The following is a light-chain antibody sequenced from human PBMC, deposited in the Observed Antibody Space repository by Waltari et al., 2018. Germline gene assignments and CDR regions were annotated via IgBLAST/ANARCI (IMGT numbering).Light chain of an antibody. CDR1: QSVSSY. J-gene: IGKJ5*01. CDR3: QQRSTLPIT. Sequence: EIVLTQSPATLSLSPGESATLPCRASQSVSSYLAWYKHKPGQAPRLIIYDVFRRATAIPARFTGSGSGTDFTLTISSLEPEDFAVYYCQQRSTLPITFGQGTRLEI. V-gene: IGKV3-11*01. CDR2: DVF.